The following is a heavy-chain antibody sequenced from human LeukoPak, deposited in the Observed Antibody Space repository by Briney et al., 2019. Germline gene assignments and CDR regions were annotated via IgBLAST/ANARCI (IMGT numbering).Heavy chain of an antibody. CDR3: AREEHDYVWGSYRYYYYYGIDV. V-gene: IGHV3-30*03. CDR1: GFAFSSYG. Sequence: GGSLRLSCAASGFAFSSYGMHWVRQSPGRGLEWVSFISFDGSNEFYADSSKGRFTISRDNSKDTLYLQMDSLRAEDTALYYCAREEHDYVWGSYRYYYYYGIDVWGQGTTVTVSS. CDR2: ISFDGSNE. D-gene: IGHD3-16*02. J-gene: IGHJ6*02.